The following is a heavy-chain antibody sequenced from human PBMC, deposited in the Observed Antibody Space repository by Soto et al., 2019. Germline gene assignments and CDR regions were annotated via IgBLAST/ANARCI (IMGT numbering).Heavy chain of an antibody. CDR2: IRAYNGNT. J-gene: IGHJ5*02. V-gene: IGHV1-8*02. D-gene: IGHD3-3*01. CDR3: ARVARVTIFGVSINWFDP. CDR1: GYTFTNYG. Sequence: GASVKVSCKASGYTFTNYGISWVRQAPGQGLEWMGWIRAYNGNTGYAQNFQDRVTMTRNISISTAYMELSSLRSEDTAVYYCARVARVTIFGVSINWFDPWGQGTLVTVSS.